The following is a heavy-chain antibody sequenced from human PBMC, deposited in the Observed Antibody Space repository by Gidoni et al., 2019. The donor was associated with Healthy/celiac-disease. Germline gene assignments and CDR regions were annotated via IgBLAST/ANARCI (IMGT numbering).Heavy chain of an antibody. J-gene: IGHJ6*02. CDR1: GFTFSSYS. Sequence: EVQLVESGGGLVKPGGSLRLSCAASGFTFSSYSMNWVRQAPGKGLEWVSSISSSSSYIYYADSVKGRFTISRDNAKNSLYLQMNSLRAEDTAVYYCARDPISAAAGTQNYYYYGMDVWGQGTTVTVSS. CDR2: ISSSSSYI. CDR3: ARDPISAAAGTQNYYYYGMDV. D-gene: IGHD6-13*01. V-gene: IGHV3-21*01.